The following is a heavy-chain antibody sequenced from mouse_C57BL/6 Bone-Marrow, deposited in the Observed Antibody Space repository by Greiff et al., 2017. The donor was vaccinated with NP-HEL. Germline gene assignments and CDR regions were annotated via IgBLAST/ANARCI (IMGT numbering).Heavy chain of an antibody. CDR2: ISNGGGST. CDR3: ARAGLATLRYGSSPHFDY. D-gene: IGHD1-1*01. Sequence: EVKLVESGGGLVQPGGSLKLSCAASGFTFSDYYMYWVRQTPEKRLEWVAYISNGGGSTYYPDTVKGRFTISRDNAKNTLYLQMSRLKSEDTAMYYCARAGLATLRYGSSPHFDYWGQGTTLTVSS. V-gene: IGHV5-12*01. J-gene: IGHJ2*01. CDR1: GFTFSDYY.